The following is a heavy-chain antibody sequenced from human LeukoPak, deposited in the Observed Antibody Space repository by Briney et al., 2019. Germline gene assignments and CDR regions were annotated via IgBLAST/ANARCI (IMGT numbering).Heavy chain of an antibody. V-gene: IGHV3-7*01. CDR1: GFTFSNYW. CDR3: ARREDYDFWSGYYEAFDY. CDR2: IKQDGSDK. J-gene: IGHJ4*02. Sequence: GGSLRLSCAASGFTFSNYWMSWVRQAPGKGLEWVANIKQDGSDKNYVDPMKGRFTISRDNAKNSLYLQMNSLRDEDTAVYYCARREDYDFWSGYYEAFDYWGQGTLVTVSS. D-gene: IGHD3-3*01.